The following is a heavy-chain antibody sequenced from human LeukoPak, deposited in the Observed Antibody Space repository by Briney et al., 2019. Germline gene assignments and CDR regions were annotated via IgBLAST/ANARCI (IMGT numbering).Heavy chain of an antibody. V-gene: IGHV4-59*01. CDR2: IYYSGST. Sequence: PSETLSLTCTVSGGSISSYYWSWIRQPPGRGLEWIGYIYYSGSTNYNPSLKSRVTISVDTSKNQFSLKMRFVTAADTAMYYCARDRGTCRGSYKDWFFDLWGRGTLVTVSS. CDR1: GGSISSYY. CDR3: ARDRGTCRGSYKDWFFDL. J-gene: IGHJ2*01. D-gene: IGHD1-26*01.